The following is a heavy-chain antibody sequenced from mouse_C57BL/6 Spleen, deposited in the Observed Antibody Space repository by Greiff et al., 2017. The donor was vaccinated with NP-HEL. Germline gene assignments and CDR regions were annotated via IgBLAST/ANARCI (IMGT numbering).Heavy chain of an antibody. Sequence: VQLQQSGAELVKPGASVKISCKASGYAFSSYWMNWVKQRPGKGLEWIGQIYPGDGETNYNGKFKGKATLTADKSSSTAYMQLSSLTSEDSAVYFCARRDGSSLFDYWGQGTTLTVPS. CDR3: ARRDGSSLFDY. CDR1: GYAFSSYW. V-gene: IGHV1-80*01. J-gene: IGHJ2*01. D-gene: IGHD1-1*01. CDR2: IYPGDGET.